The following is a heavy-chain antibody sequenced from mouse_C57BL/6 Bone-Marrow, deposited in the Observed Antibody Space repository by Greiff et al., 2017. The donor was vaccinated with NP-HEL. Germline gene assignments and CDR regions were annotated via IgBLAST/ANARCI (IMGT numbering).Heavy chain of an antibody. CDR1: GYSITSGYY. J-gene: IGHJ2*01. D-gene: IGHD1-1*01. CDR3: ARDRYYGYYDD. Sequence: EVQLQESGPGLVKPSPSLSLTCSVTGYSITSGYYWNWIRQFPGNKLEWMGYISNDGSNNYNPTLKNQTSITRDTSKNQFFMKLKTVTTEDTATDYGARDRYYGYYDDWGHGTTLTVSS. CDR2: ISNDGSN. V-gene: IGHV3-6*01.